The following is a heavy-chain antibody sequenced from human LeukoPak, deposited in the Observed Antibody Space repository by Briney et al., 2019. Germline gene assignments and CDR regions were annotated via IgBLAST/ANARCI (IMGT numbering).Heavy chain of an antibody. V-gene: IGHV1-46*01. CDR1: GYTFTSYY. Sequence: ASVKVSCKASGYTFTSYYMHWVRQAPGQGLEWMGIINPSGGSTSYAQKFQGRVTMTRDMSTSTAYMELSSLRSEDTAVYYCARGGVLMVYDHWGQGTLVTVSS. CDR3: ARGGVLMVYDH. D-gene: IGHD2-8*01. J-gene: IGHJ4*02. CDR2: INPSGGST.